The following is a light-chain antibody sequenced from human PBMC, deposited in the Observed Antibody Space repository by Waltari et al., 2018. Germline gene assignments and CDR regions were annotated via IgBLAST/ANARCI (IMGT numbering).Light chain of an antibody. CDR3: SSYTTSSAPGV. CDR1: DSDVGAYDF. J-gene: IGLJ1*01. CDR2: EVS. V-gene: IGLV2-14*01. Sequence: QPALTQPASVSGSPGQSITISCSGTDSDVGAYDFVSWYQQHPGKAPHLIIYEVSNRPSGISNRFSASKSGNTASLTISGLQAEDEADDYCSSYTTSSAPGVFGTGTRVTVL.